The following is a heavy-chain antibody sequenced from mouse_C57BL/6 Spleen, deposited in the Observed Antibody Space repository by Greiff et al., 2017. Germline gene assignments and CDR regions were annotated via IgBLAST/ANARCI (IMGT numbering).Heavy chain of an antibody. CDR3: ARDYYAMDY. CDR2: ISYDGSN. V-gene: IGHV3-6*01. J-gene: IGHJ4*01. Sequence: EVKLLESGPGLVKPSQSLSLTCSVTGYSITSGYYWNWIRQFPGNKLEWMGYISYDGSNNYNQSLKNRISITRDTSKNQFFLKLNSVTTEDTATYYCARDYYAMDYWGQGTSVTVSS. CDR1: GYSITSGYY.